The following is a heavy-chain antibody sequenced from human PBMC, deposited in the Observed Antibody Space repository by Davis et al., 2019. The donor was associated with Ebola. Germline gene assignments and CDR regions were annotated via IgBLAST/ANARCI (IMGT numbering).Heavy chain of an antibody. D-gene: IGHD3-10*01. CDR1: GYTFTSYG. Sequence: SVKVSCKASGYTFTSYGISWVRQAPGQGLEWMGRIIPILGIANYAQKFQGRVTITADKSTSTAYMELNSLRAEDTAVYYCASGWRHPGRYGMDVWGQGTTVTVSS. CDR2: IIPILGIA. V-gene: IGHV1-69*04. CDR3: ASGWRHPGRYGMDV. J-gene: IGHJ6*02.